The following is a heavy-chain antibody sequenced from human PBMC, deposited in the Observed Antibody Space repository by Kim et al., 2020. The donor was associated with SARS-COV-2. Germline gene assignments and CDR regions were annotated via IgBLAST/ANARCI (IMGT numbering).Heavy chain of an antibody. V-gene: IGHV5-51*01. CDR1: GYSFTSYW. D-gene: IGHD6-13*01. CDR3: ARRSFDSSSWYPYYYYMDV. CDR2: IYPGDSDT. Sequence: GESLKISCQGSGYSFTSYWIGWVRQMPGKGLEWMGIIYPGDSDTRYSPSFQGQVTISADKSISTAYLQWSSLKASDTAMYYCARRSFDSSSWYPYYYYMDVWGKGTTVTVSS. J-gene: IGHJ6*03.